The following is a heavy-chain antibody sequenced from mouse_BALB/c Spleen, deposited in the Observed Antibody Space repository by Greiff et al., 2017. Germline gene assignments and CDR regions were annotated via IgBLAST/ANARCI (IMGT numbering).Heavy chain of an antibody. CDR2: ISYSGST. D-gene: IGHD1-1*01. J-gene: IGHJ4*01. CDR1: GYSITSDYA. CDR3: ARRTTVEDAMDY. V-gene: IGHV3-2*02. Sequence: DVQRVESGPGLVKPSQSLSLTCTVTGYSITSDYAWNWIRQFPGNKLEWMGYISYSGSTSYNPSLKSRISITRDTSKNQFFLQLNSVTTEDTATYYWARRTTVEDAMDYWGQGTSVTVSS.